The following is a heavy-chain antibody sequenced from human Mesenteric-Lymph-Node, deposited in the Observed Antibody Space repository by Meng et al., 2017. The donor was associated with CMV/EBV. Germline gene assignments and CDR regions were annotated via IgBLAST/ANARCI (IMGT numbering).Heavy chain of an antibody. Sequence: SVKVSCKASGGTFSSYGISWVRQAPGQGLEWMGGIIPIFGTSHYAPKFQDKVTITTDESTSTAYMELSSLRSEDTAVYYCARDRRRYSSSWDDAFDIWGQGTMVTVSS. J-gene: IGHJ3*02. D-gene: IGHD6-13*01. V-gene: IGHV1-69*05. CDR2: IIPIFGTS. CDR1: GGTFSSYG. CDR3: ARDRRRYSSSWDDAFDI.